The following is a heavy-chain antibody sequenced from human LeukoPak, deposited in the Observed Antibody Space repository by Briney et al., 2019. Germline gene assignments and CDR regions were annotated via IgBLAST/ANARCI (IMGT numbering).Heavy chain of an antibody. J-gene: IGHJ4*01. CDR1: GGSISSYY. Sequence: SETLSLTCTVSGGSISSYYWSWIRQPPGKGLEWIGYLYYTGSTNYNPSLKSRVTISLDTSKNQFSLSMTSVTAADTAVYFCATTWYYDSRGYLFDDWGHGTLVTVSS. CDR3: ATTWYYDSRGYLFDD. CDR2: LYYTGST. V-gene: IGHV4-59*01. D-gene: IGHD3-22*01.